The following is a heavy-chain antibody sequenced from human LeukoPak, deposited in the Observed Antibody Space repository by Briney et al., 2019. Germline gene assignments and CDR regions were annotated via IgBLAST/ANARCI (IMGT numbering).Heavy chain of an antibody. CDR2: IYSGGST. J-gene: IGHJ4*02. CDR3: ARDEVAGTGFDY. V-gene: IGHV3-53*01. D-gene: IGHD6-19*01. CDR1: GFTVGSNY. Sequence: PGGSLRLSCAASGFTVGSNYMSWVRQAPGKGLEWVSVIYSGGSTYYADSVKGRFTISRDNSKNTLYLQMNSLRAEDTAVYYCARDEVAGTGFDYWGQGTLVTVSS.